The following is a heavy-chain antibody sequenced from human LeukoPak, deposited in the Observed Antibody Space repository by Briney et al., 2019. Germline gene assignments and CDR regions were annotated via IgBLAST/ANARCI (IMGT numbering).Heavy chain of an antibody. Sequence: ASVTVSCKASGYTFTGYYMHWVRQAPGQGLEWMGWINPNSGGTNYAQKFQGRVTMTRDTSISTAYMELSRLRSDDTAVYYCAREFRRWLKLDWFDPWGQGTLVTVSS. V-gene: IGHV1-2*02. D-gene: IGHD5-24*01. J-gene: IGHJ5*02. CDR1: GYTFTGYY. CDR2: INPNSGGT. CDR3: AREFRRWLKLDWFDP.